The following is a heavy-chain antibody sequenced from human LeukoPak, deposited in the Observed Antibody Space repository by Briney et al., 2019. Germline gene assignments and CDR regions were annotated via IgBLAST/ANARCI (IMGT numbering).Heavy chain of an antibody. V-gene: IGHV3-30*18. CDR1: GFTFSSYG. D-gene: IGHD3-9*01. Sequence: GRSLRLSCAASGFTFSSYGMHWVRQAPGKGLEWVAVISYDGSNKYYADSVKGRFTISRDNSKNTLYLQMNSLRAEDTAVYYCAKDILTGYAHYWGQGTLVTVSS. J-gene: IGHJ4*02. CDR2: ISYDGSNK. CDR3: AKDILTGYAHY.